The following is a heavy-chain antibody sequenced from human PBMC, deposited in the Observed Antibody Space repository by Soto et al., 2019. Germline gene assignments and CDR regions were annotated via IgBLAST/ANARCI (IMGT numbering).Heavy chain of an antibody. CDR1: GGSFSGYY. J-gene: IGHJ4*02. D-gene: IGHD1-26*01. Sequence: QVQLQQWGAGLLKPSETLSLTCAVYGGSFSGYYWSWIRQPPGKGLEWIGEINHSGSTNYNPSLKSRVTISVDTYKTQFSLKLSSVTAADTAVYYCASSGSYERFGFLSYWGQGTLVTVSS. V-gene: IGHV4-34*01. CDR2: INHSGST. CDR3: ASSGSYERFGFLSY.